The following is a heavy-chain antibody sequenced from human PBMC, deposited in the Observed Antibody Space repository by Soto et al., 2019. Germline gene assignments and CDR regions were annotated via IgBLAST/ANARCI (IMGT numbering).Heavy chain of an antibody. D-gene: IGHD6-13*01. Sequence: SETLSLTCTVSGGSISSYYWSWIRQPPGKGLEWIGYIYYSGSTNYNPSLKSRVTISVDTSKNQFSLKLSSVTAADTAVYYCARDRDSSRDYYYGMDVWGQGTTVTVSS. CDR3: ARDRDSSRDYYYGMDV. CDR2: IYYSGST. V-gene: IGHV4-59*01. J-gene: IGHJ6*02. CDR1: GGSISSYY.